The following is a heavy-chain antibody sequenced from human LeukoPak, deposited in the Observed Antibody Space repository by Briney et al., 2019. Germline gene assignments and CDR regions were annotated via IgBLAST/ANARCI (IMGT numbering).Heavy chain of an antibody. Sequence: PSETLSLTCSVSGDSVSRSDSYWDWIRQPPGKGLEWIGTIYFSGRTYYSPSLKSRVTMSVDPSNNQFSLNLRSVTAADTAVYYCARRRYYDGSGYLEWGQGTLLSVSS. V-gene: IGHV4-39*01. CDR3: ARRRYYDGSGYLE. CDR2: IYFSGRT. J-gene: IGHJ1*01. D-gene: IGHD3-22*01. CDR1: GDSVSRSDSY.